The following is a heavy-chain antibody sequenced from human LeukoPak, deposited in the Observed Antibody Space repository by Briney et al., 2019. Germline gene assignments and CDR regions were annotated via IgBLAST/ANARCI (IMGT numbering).Heavy chain of an antibody. CDR1: GYTFTSYG. Sequence: GASVKVSCKASGYTFTSYGISWVRQAPGQGLEWMGWISAYNGNTNYAQKLQGRVTMTTDTSTSTAYMELRSLRSDDTAVYYCARDPPPTYYDILTGSQHYYGMDVWGQGTTVTVSS. J-gene: IGHJ6*02. CDR3: ARDPPPTYYDILTGSQHYYGMDV. D-gene: IGHD3-9*01. V-gene: IGHV1-18*01. CDR2: ISAYNGNT.